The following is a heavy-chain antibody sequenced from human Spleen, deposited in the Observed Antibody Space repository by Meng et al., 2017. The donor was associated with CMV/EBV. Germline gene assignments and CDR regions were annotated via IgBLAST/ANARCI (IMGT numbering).Heavy chain of an antibody. J-gene: IGHJ4*02. Sequence: GESLKISCAASGFTFWSYAMNWVRQAPGKGLEWVSVIYSGGSTYYADSVKGRFTISRDNSKNTLYLQMNSLRAEDTAVYYCARVVGDYLSYFDYWGQGTLVTVSS. CDR2: IYSGGST. V-gene: IGHV3-53*01. D-gene: IGHD4-17*01. CDR3: ARVVGDYLSYFDY. CDR1: GFTFWSYA.